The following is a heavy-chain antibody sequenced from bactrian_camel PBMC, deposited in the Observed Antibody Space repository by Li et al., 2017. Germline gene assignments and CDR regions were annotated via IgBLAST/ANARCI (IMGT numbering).Heavy chain of an antibody. J-gene: IGHJ4*01. V-gene: IGHV3S53*01. CDR2: IGADGST. CDR1: AYVYSNYR. D-gene: IGHD1*01. Sequence: HVQLVESGGGAVQNGGSLRLSCAASAYVYSNYRMAWFRQAPGKEREGVASIGADGSTTYVDSVKDRFIISRDGAKNTIYLQMDGLSPEDTAMYLCAAKESYYCNNWRTWTYWGRWGQGTQVTVS. CDR3: AAKESYYCNNWRTWTYWGR.